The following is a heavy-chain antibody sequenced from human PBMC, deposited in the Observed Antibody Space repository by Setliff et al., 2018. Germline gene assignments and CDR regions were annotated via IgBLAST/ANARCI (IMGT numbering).Heavy chain of an antibody. Sequence: SVKVSCKASGGTFSSYAISWVRQAPGQGLEWMGGIIPIFGTANYAQKFQGRVTITTAESTSTAYMELSSLRSEDTAVYYCARPLRYGDYYYYYGMDVWGQGTTVTVSS. V-gene: IGHV1-69*05. CDR3: ARPLRYGDYYYYYGMDV. CDR1: GGTFSSYA. J-gene: IGHJ6*02. D-gene: IGHD3-10*01. CDR2: IIPIFGTA.